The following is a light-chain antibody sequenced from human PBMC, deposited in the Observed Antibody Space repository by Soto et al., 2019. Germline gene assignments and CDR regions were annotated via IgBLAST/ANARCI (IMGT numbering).Light chain of an antibody. CDR1: QSLLYSSNNKDY. J-gene: IGKJ4*01. CDR2: WAS. CDR3: QQYYSTPLT. V-gene: IGKV4-1*01. Sequence: DIVMTQSPEFLAVSLGERATINCKSSQSLLYSSNNKDYLAWYQQKAGQPPKLLIYWASTRESGVPDRFSGSGSGTDFTLTISSLQAEDVAVYYCQQYYSTPLTFGGGTKVEIK.